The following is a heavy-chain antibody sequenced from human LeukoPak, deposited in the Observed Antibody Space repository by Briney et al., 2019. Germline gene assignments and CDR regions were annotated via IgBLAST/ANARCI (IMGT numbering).Heavy chain of an antibody. CDR2: IYYSGST. D-gene: IGHD2-15*01. V-gene: IGHV4-59*13. Sequence: KPSETLSLTCTVSGGSISSYYWSWLRQPPGKGLEWIGYIYYSGSTNYNPSLKSRVTISVDTSKNQFSLKLSSVTAADTAVYYCARDYCSGGSCYSDYWGQGTLVTVSS. CDR1: GGSISSYY. J-gene: IGHJ4*02. CDR3: ARDYCSGGSCYSDY.